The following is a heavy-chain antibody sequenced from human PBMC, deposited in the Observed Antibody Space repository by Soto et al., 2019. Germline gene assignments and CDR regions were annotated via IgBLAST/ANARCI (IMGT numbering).Heavy chain of an antibody. Sequence: VPVKVYCKASGYTFTNVGISWVRQATGQGLEWMGRISAYNGNTNYAQNFQGRVTMTTDTSTSTAYMELRSLRSDDTAVYYCARGGTPMDYWGQGTLVTVSS. V-gene: IGHV1-18*01. D-gene: IGHD3-16*01. CDR1: GYTFTNVG. J-gene: IGHJ4*02. CDR3: ARGGTPMDY. CDR2: ISAYNGNT.